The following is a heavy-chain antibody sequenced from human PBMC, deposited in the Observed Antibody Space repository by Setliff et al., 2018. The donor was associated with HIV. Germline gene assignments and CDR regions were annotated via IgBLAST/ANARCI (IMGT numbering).Heavy chain of an antibody. CDR3: ARGVIETDYDYVDIYYYNYMDV. D-gene: IGHD5-12*01. J-gene: IGHJ6*03. CDR1: EYSISSGFY. Sequence: PSETLSLTCRVSEYSISSGFYWGWVRQPPGKRLEWIGSFFHGGDSYYNPSLKGRFTISVDTSKKHFSLRLTSVTAADTAVYFCARGVIETDYDYVDIYYYNYMDVWGKGTTVTVSS. V-gene: IGHV4-38-2*02. CDR2: FFHGGDS.